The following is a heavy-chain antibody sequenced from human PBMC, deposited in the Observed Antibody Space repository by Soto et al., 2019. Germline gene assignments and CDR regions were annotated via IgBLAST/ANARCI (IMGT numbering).Heavy chain of an antibody. J-gene: IGHJ5*02. V-gene: IGHV4-34*01. Sequence: SETLSLTCAVYGGSFSGYYWSWIRQPPGKGLVWIGEINHSGSTNYNSSLKSRVSISVDRPESQFSLKLSSVAAADTAVYYCVRDSAVSGPNWFDTWGPGTLVTVSS. D-gene: IGHD6-13*01. CDR2: INHSGST. CDR3: VRDSAVSGPNWFDT. CDR1: GGSFSGYY.